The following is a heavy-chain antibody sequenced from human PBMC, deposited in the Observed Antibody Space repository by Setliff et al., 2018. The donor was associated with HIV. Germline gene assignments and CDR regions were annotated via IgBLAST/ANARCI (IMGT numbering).Heavy chain of an antibody. CDR2: IGAYDGNT. CDR1: GYIITRYG. V-gene: IGHV1-18*01. D-gene: IGHD3-9*01. J-gene: IGHJ4*02. Sequence: GASVKVSCKASGYIITRYGVTWVRQAPGQGLEWMGWIGAYDGNTKYIQKLQGRVAMTRDTSTGTVYMELSSLKSEDTAVYYCARSFDILTGDLDYWGQGTLVTVSS. CDR3: ARSFDILTGDLDY.